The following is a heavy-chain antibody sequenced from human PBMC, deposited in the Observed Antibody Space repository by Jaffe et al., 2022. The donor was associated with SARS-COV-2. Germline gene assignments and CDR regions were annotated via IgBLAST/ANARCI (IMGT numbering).Heavy chain of an antibody. D-gene: IGHD4-17*01. CDR3: KLGKYGDYEGDV. V-gene: IGHV3-30*03. Sequence: QVQLVESGGGVVQPGRSLRLSCVASGFTFSAYGMHWVRQATGRGLEGVAVISYDGTNEYYAESVRGRFTIFRDNSKNTLYLQMNNLRAEDTALYYCKLGKYGDYEGDVWGQGTMVIVSS. CDR2: ISYDGTNE. CDR1: GFTFSAYG. J-gene: IGHJ3*01.